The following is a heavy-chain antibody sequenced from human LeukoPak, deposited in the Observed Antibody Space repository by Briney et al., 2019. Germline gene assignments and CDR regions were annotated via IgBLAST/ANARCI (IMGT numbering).Heavy chain of an antibody. CDR1: GFTFSTYA. CDR3: AKTYYDTTYFDY. D-gene: IGHD3-22*01. V-gene: IGHV3-23*01. J-gene: IGHJ4*02. Sequence: PGGSLRLSCGASGFTFSTYAMNWVRQAPGKGLEWVSAISGSGATSYYADSVKGRFSISTDNSKNTVYLQMNSLRAEDAAVYYCAKTYYDTTYFDYWGQGTLVTASS. CDR2: ISGSGATS.